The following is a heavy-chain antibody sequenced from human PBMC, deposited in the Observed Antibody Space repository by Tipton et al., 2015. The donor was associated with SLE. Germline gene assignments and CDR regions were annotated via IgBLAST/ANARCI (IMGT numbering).Heavy chain of an antibody. D-gene: IGHD3-16*01. J-gene: IGHJ5*02. Sequence: QSGAEVKKPGSSVKLSCRASGDSFSRFAFSWVRQAPGQGLEWLAGVIPFFKTANYVEKFQGRVSLTADDSTNTVYMNLTRLTSGATALYYCAGGGQGQIVWGGNLWGQGTLVTVSS. CDR1: GDSFSRFA. CDR3: AGGGQGQIVWGGNL. CDR2: VIPFFKTA. V-gene: IGHV1-69*01.